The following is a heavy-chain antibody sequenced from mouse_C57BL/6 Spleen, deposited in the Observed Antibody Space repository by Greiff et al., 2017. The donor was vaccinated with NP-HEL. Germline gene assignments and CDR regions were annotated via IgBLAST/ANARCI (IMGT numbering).Heavy chain of an antibody. V-gene: IGHV1-15*01. CDR3: TRRTAQAEGFAY. CDR1: GYTFTDYE. D-gene: IGHD3-2*02. CDR2: IDPETGGT. Sequence: QVQLQQSGAELVRPGASVTLSCKASGYTFTDYEMHWVKQTPVHGLEWIGAIDPETGGTAYNQKFKGKAILTADKSSSTAYMELRSLTSEDSAVYYCTRRTAQAEGFAYWGQGTLVTVSA. J-gene: IGHJ3*01.